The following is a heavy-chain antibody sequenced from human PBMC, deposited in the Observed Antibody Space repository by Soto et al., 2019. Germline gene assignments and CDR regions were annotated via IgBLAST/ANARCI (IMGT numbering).Heavy chain of an antibody. Sequence: ASVKVSCKASGYTFTSYDINWVRQATGQGLEWMGWMNPNSGNTGYAQKFQGRVTMTRNTSISTAYMELSSLRSEDTAVYYCARAIEKDIVVVVAAAYYYYMDVWGKGTTVTVSS. D-gene: IGHD2-15*01. CDR3: ARAIEKDIVVVVAAAYYYYMDV. V-gene: IGHV1-8*01. CDR2: MNPNSGNT. J-gene: IGHJ6*03. CDR1: GYTFTSYD.